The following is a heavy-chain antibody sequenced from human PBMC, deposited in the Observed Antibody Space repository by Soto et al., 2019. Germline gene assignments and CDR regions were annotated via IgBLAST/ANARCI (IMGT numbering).Heavy chain of an antibody. D-gene: IGHD1-20*01. J-gene: IGHJ5*02. CDR3: ARVGGITGTTSVGT. CDR2: IYYSGST. CDR1: GGSISSGGYY. Sequence: QVQLQESGPGLVKPSQTLSLTCTVSGGSISSGGYYWSWIRQHPGNGLEWIGYIYYSGSTYYNPSLQSRVTISVDTSKNQFSLKLSSVTASDTAVYYCARVGGITGTTSVGTWGQGTLVTVSS. V-gene: IGHV4-31*03.